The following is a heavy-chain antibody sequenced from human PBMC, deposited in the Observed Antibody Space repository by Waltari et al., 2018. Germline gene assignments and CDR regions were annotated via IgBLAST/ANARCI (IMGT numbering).Heavy chain of an antibody. J-gene: IGHJ6*01. CDR1: GYTLTELS. CDR3: ATNGPLRFLEWLPPRYGMDV. D-gene: IGHD3-3*01. Sequence: QVQLVQSGAEVKTPGASVKVSCKVSGYTLTELSMHWVRQAPGKGLEWMGGVDPEDGETIYAQKFQGRVTMTEDTSTDTAYMELSSLRSEDTAVYYCATNGPLRFLEWLPPRYGMDVWGQGTTVTVSS. V-gene: IGHV1-24*01. CDR2: VDPEDGET.